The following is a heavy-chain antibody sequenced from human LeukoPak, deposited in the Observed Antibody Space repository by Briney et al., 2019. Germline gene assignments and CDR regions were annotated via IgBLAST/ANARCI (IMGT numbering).Heavy chain of an antibody. CDR1: GFTFSDYY. J-gene: IGHJ1*01. V-gene: IGHV3-11*03. CDR3: ANTKYYYDSSGYYFQH. CDR2: ISSSSSYT. Sequence: PGGSLRLSCAASGFTFSDYYMSWIRQAPGKGLECVSYISSSSSYTNYADSVKGRFTISRDNAKNSLYLQMNSLRAEDTAVYYCANTKYYYDSSGYYFQHWGQGTLVTVSS. D-gene: IGHD3-22*01.